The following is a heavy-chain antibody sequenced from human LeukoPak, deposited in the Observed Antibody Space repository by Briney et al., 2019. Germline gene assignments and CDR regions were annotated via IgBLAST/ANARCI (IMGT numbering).Heavy chain of an antibody. CDR1: GGSISSGGYY. CDR2: IYHSGST. V-gene: IGHV4-30-2*01. D-gene: IGHD2-2*01. Sequence: SETLSLTCTVSGGSISSGGYYWSWIRQPPGKGLEWIGYIYHSGSTYYNPSLKSRVTISVDRSKNQFSLKLSSVTAADTAVYYCARDVVPAAPYYYYYMDVWGKGTTVTVSS. CDR3: ARDVVPAAPYYYYYMDV. J-gene: IGHJ6*03.